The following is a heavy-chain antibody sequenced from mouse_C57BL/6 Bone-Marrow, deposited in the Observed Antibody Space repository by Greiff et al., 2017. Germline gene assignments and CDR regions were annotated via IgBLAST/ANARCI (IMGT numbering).Heavy chain of an antibody. CDR1: GYTFTSYW. V-gene: IGHV1-55*01. CDR2: IYPGSGST. D-gene: IGHD2-5*01. Sequence: VQLQQPGAELVKPGASVKMSCKASGYTFTSYWITWVKQRPGQGLEWIGDIYPGSGSTNYNEKFKSKATLTVDTSSSTAYMQLSSLTSEDSAVYYCARGVYYSNSYYCDYWGQGTTLTVSS. CDR3: ARGVYYSNSYYCDY. J-gene: IGHJ2*01.